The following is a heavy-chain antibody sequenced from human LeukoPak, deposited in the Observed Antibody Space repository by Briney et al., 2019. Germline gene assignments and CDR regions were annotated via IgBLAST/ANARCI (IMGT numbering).Heavy chain of an antibody. CDR3: ARLGVHCSSTSCYLVY. V-gene: IGHV4-59*08. J-gene: IGHJ4*02. CDR2: IYYSGST. CDR1: GGSISSYY. Sequence: SETLSLTCTVSGGSISSYYWSWIRQPPGKGLECIGYIYYSGSTNYNPSLKSRVTISVDTSKNQFSLRLSSVTAADTAVYYCARLGVHCSSTSCYLVYWGQGTLVTVSS. D-gene: IGHD2-2*01.